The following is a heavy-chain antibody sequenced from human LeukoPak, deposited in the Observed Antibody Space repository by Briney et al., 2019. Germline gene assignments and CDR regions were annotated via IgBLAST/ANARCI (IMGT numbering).Heavy chain of an antibody. CDR2: IRYDGSNK. CDR1: GFIISSYG. Sequence: GGSLRLSCAASGFIISSYGMYWVRQAPGKGLEWVAFIRYDGSNKYYADSVKGRFTISRDNSKNTLYLQMNSLRAEDTAVYYCAITGGGNNPRGSWFDPWGQGTLVTVSS. V-gene: IGHV3-30*02. CDR3: AITGGGNNPRGSWFDP. J-gene: IGHJ5*02. D-gene: IGHD1-14*01.